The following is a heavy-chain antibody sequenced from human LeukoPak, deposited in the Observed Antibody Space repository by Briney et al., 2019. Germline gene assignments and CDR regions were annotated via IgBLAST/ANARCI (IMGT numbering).Heavy chain of an antibody. CDR2: INPNSGGT. V-gene: IGHV1-2*02. J-gene: IGHJ4*02. CDR3: ARGHVDIVATGFDY. D-gene: IGHD5-12*01. CDR1: GYTFTGYY. Sequence: VASVKVSCKASGYTFTGYYMHWVRQAPGQGLEWMGWINPNSGGTNYAQKFQGRVTMTRDTSISTAYMELSRLRSDDTAVYYCARGHVDIVATGFDYWGQGTLVTVSS.